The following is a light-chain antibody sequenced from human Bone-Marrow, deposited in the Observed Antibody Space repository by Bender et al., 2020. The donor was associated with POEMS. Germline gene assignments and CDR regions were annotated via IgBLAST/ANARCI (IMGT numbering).Light chain of an antibody. J-gene: IGLJ1*01. CDR2: QDK. Sequence: SYELSQSPSVSVSPGQTATITCSGDRLGDKYASWYQQKPGRSPVLVIFQDKKRPSGIPERFSGSNSGNTATLTISGTQATDEADYYCLAWDSDTANYFFGRGTTVTVL. CDR3: LAWDSDTANYF. V-gene: IGLV3-1*01. CDR1: RLGDKY.